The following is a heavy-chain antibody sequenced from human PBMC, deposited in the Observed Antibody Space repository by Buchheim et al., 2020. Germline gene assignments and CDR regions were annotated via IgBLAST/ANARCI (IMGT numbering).Heavy chain of an antibody. J-gene: IGHJ4*02. CDR1: GFTFSSYG. CDR2: ISYDGSNK. V-gene: IGHV3-30*18. CDR3: AKDGCVNTSCLLPDFGY. Sequence: QVQLVESGGGVVQPGRSLRLSCAASGFTFSSYGMHWVRQAPGKGLEWVAVISYDGSNKYYADSVKGRFTISRDNSTNTMYLQMNSLRAEDTAVYYCAKDGCVNTSCLLPDFGYWGQGTL. D-gene: IGHD2-2*01.